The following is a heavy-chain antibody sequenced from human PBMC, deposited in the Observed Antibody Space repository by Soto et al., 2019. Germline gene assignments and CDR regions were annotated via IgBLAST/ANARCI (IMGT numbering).Heavy chain of an antibody. V-gene: IGHV3-48*02. CDR2: ISSSSSTI. J-gene: IGHJ6*02. Sequence: RRLSCAASGFTFSSYSMNWVRQAPGKGLEWVSYISSSSSTIYYADSVKGRFTISRDNAKNSLYLQMNSLRDEDTAVYYCARDHPVGGYCSGGSCYSQLTYYYYGMDVWGQGTTVTVSS. CDR3: ARDHPVGGYCSGGSCYSQLTYYYYGMDV. CDR1: GFTFSSYS. D-gene: IGHD2-15*01.